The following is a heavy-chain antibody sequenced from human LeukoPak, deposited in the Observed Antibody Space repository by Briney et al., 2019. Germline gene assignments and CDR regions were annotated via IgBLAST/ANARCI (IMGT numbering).Heavy chain of an antibody. CDR1: GFTFSSYA. D-gene: IGHD3-3*01. J-gene: IGHJ4*02. CDR2: ISGSGGST. V-gene: IGHV3-23*01. CDR3: AKVSNDFWSGYFYYFDY. Sequence: TGGSLRLSCAASGFTFSSYAMSWVRQAPGKGLEWASAISGSGGSTYYADSVKGRITISRDNSKNTLYLQMNSLRAEDTAVYYCAKVSNDFWSGYFYYFDYWGQGTLVTVSS.